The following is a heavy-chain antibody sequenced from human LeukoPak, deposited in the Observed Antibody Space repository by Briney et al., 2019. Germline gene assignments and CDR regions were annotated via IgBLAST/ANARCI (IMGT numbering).Heavy chain of an antibody. Sequence: GASVKVSCKASGYTFTSYAMNWVRQAPGQGLEWMGWINTNTGNPTYAQGFTGRFVFSLDTSVSTAYLQISSLKAEDTAVYYCAKDGDDFWSGYSHWAFDIWGQGTMVTVSS. D-gene: IGHD3-3*01. CDR2: INTNTGNP. V-gene: IGHV7-4-1*02. CDR1: GYTFTSYA. J-gene: IGHJ3*02. CDR3: AKDGDDFWSGYSHWAFDI.